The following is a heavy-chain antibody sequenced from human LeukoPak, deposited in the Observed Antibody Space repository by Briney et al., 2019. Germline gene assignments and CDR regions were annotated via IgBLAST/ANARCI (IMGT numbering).Heavy chain of an antibody. V-gene: IGHV4-39*07. J-gene: IGHJ4*02. CDR1: GGSISSSTYY. Sequence: SETLSLTCTVSGGSISSSTYYWGWIRQPPGKGLEWIGSIYYGANTYYNPSLKSRVSISVDTSENQFSLKLSSVTAADTAVYYCARDAEGLGYSTSGLLGYWGQGTLVTVSS. CDR2: IYYGANT. D-gene: IGHD2-15*01. CDR3: ARDAEGLGYSTSGLLGY.